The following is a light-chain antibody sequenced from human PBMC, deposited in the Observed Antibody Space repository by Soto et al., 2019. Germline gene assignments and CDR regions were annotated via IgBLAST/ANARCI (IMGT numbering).Light chain of an antibody. Sequence: QSALTQPASVSGSPGQSITISCTGTSSDIGFYNYVSWYQQYAGKAPKLLIHGVTNRPSGISYRFSGSKSGSTASLTIYGLRDEDEADYYCQAYDSSLSGYVFGTGTKLTVL. CDR1: SSDIGFYNY. CDR2: GVT. J-gene: IGLJ1*01. CDR3: QAYDSSLSGYV. V-gene: IGLV2-14*01.